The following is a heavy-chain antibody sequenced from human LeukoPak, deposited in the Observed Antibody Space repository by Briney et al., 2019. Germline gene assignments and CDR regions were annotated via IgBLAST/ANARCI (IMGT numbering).Heavy chain of an antibody. CDR3: ARDRAYYYDSSGYYYFDH. V-gene: IGHV3-11*01. CDR2: ISSSGSTI. J-gene: IGHJ4*02. CDR1: GFTFSDYY. D-gene: IGHD3-22*01. Sequence: MTGGSLRLSCAASGFTFSDYYMSWIRQAPGKGLEWVSYISSSGSTIYYADSVKGRFTISRDNAKNSLYLQMNSLRAEDTAVYYCARDRAYYYDSSGYYYFDHWGQGTLVTVSS.